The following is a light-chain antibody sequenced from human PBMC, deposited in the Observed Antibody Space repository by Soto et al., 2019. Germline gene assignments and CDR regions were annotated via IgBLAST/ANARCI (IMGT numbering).Light chain of an antibody. V-gene: IGLV1-44*01. CDR2: TNN. CDR3: AAWDDNLNGWV. CDR1: SSNIGSNT. Sequence: QSVLTQPPSASGTPGQRVTISCSGSSSNIGSNTVNWYRQLPGTAPKLLMHTNNQRPSGVPDRFSGSKSGTSASLAISALQSEDEADYYCAAWDDNLNGWVFGGGTKLTVL. J-gene: IGLJ3*02.